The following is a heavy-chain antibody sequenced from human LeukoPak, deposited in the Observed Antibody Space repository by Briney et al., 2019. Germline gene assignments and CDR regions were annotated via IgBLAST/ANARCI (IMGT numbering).Heavy chain of an antibody. J-gene: IGHJ4*02. CDR1: GFTFSNYA. CDR3: AKWGDFDVLTGYYVPDF. Sequence: PGASLRLSCAASGFTFSNYAMSWVRQAPGKGLEWVSAITGSGSNTYYADSVKGRFTISRDNSKNTLYLQMNSLRDEDTAVYYCAKWGDFDVLTGYYVPDFWGQGTLVTVSS. CDR2: ITGSGSNT. V-gene: IGHV3-23*01. D-gene: IGHD3-9*01.